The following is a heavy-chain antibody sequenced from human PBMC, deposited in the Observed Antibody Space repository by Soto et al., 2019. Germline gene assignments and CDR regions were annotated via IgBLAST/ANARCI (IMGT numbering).Heavy chain of an antibody. J-gene: IGHJ1*01. V-gene: IGHV1-2*04. CDR2: INPNSGGT. CDR3: AKDQAAAGTISRYFQH. CDR1: GYTFTGYY. D-gene: IGHD6-13*01. Sequence: GASVKVSCTAFGYTFTGYYMHLVRQAPGQGLEWMGWINPNSGGTNYAQKFQGWVTMTRDTSISTAYMELSRLRAEDTAVYYCAKDQAAAGTISRYFQHWGQGTLVTVSS.